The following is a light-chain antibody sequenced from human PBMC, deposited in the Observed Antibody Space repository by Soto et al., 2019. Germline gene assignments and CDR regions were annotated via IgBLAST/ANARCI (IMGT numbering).Light chain of an antibody. V-gene: IGLV2-14*01. CDR2: DVS. Sequence: QSALTQPASVSGSPGQSISISCTGTSSDVGGYKYVSWYQQHPGKAPKLMIFDVSNRASGVSNRFSGSKSGNTASLTISGLQAEDEADYYCSSYTSSSTLLFGTGTKLTVL. CDR1: SSDVGGYKY. J-gene: IGLJ1*01. CDR3: SSYTSSSTLL.